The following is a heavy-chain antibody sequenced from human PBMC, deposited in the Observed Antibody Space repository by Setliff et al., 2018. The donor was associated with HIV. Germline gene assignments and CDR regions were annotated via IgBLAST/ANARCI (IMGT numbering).Heavy chain of an antibody. Sequence: GESLKISCTVSGYTFRKYWIGWVRQMPGKGLEWMGIIYPGDSDTRYSPSFQGQVAFSVDKSISTAYLQWISLKASDTAMYYCAIRVYGGNNFDYWGQGTLVTVSS. V-gene: IGHV5-51*01. CDR2: IYPGDSDT. CDR1: GYTFRKYW. D-gene: IGHD4-17*01. J-gene: IGHJ4*02. CDR3: AIRVYGGNNFDY.